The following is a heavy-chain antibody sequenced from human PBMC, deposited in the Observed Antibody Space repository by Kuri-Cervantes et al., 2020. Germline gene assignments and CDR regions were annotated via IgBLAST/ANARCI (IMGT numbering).Heavy chain of an antibody. V-gene: IGHV3-30*18. CDR2: ISYDGSNK. J-gene: IGHJ3*02. D-gene: IGHD4-17*01. CDR1: GFTFSSYG. CDR3: AKGVTTVTTVAFDI. Sequence: GESLKISCAASGFTFSSYGMHWVRQAPGKGLEWVAVISYDGSNKYYADSVKGRFTISRDNSKNTLYLQMNSLRAEDTAVYYCAKGVTTVTTVAFDIWGQGTMVTVSS.